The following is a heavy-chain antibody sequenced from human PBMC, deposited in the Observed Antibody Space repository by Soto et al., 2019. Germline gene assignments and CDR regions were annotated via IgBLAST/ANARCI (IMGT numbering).Heavy chain of an antibody. CDR2: IIPIFGTA. Sequence: SVKVSCKASGGTFSSYAISWVRQAPGQGLEWMGGIIPIFGTANYAQKFQGRVTMTRDTSTHTFYMELSSLRSEDTAMYYCARVGYSSTGTTFHYHGLDVWGQGTTVTVSS. J-gene: IGHJ6*02. D-gene: IGHD3-22*01. CDR1: GGTFSSYA. V-gene: IGHV1-69*05. CDR3: ARVGYSSTGTTFHYHGLDV.